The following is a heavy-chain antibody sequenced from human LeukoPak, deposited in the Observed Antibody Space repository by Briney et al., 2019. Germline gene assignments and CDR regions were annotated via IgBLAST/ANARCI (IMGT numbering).Heavy chain of an antibody. CDR1: GFTFSDYE. J-gene: IGHJ6*02. V-gene: IGHV3-48*03. CDR2: ICSSGNTI. CDR3: AKDLAV. Sequence: PGGSLRLSCAASGFTFSDYEMTWVRQAPGKGPEWVSYICSSGNTIKYADSVKGRFTTSRDNAKNSLYLQMNSLRAEDTAVYYCAKDLAVWGQGTTVTVSS.